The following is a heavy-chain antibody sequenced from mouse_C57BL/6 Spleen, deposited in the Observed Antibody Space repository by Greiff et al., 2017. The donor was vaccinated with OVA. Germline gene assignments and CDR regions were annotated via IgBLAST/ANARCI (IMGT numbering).Heavy chain of an antibody. CDR2: IHPSDSDT. Sequence: QVQLQQPGAELVKPGASVKVSCKASGYTFTSYWMHWVKQRPGQGLEWIGRIHPSDSDTNYNQKFKGKATLTVDKSSSTAYMQLSSLTSEDSAVYYCAIMEDGYYYGSSPWFAYWGQGTLVTVSA. D-gene: IGHD1-1*01. J-gene: IGHJ3*01. CDR3: AIMEDGYYYGSSPWFAY. CDR1: GYTFTSYW. V-gene: IGHV1-74*01.